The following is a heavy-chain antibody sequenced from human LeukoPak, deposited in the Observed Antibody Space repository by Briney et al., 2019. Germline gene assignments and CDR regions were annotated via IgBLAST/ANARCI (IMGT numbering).Heavy chain of an antibody. CDR2: IYYSGST. J-gene: IGHJ5*02. V-gene: IGHV4-31*03. CDR3: ARDWVDYGGSWFDP. CDR1: GGSISSGGYY. D-gene: IGHD4-23*01. Sequence: PSETLSLTCTVSGGSISSGGYYWSWIRQHPGKGLEWIGYIYYSGSTYYNPSLKSRVTISVDTSKNQFSLKLSSVTAADTAVYYCARDWVDYGGSWFDPWGRGTLVTVSS.